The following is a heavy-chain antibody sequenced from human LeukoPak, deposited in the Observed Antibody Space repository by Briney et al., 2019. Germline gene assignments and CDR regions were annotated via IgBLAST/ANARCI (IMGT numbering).Heavy chain of an antibody. D-gene: IGHD6-13*01. CDR2: INHSGST. CDR1: GGSFSGYY. Sequence: KTSESLSLTCAVYGGSFSGYYCSWIRQPPGKGLGWIGEINHSGSTNYNPSLKSRVTISVDTSKNQFSLKLSSVTAADKAVYHCARVAASSSWYRGSDWFDPWGQGNLVTVSS. J-gene: IGHJ5*02. CDR3: ARVAASSSWYRGSDWFDP. V-gene: IGHV4-34*01.